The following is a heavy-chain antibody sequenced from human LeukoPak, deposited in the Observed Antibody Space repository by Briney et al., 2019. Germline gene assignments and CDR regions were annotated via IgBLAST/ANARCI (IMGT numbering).Heavy chain of an antibody. CDR1: GYTFTDYY. D-gene: IGHD2/OR15-2a*01. Sequence: ASVKVSCKVSGYTFTDYYMHWVQQAPGKGLEWMGLVDPEDGETIYAEKFQGRVTITADTSTDTAYMELSSLRSEDTAVYYCARDLSSTDHWELDHWGQGTLVTVSS. CDR2: VDPEDGET. J-gene: IGHJ4*02. CDR3: ARDLSSTDHWELDH. V-gene: IGHV1-69-2*01.